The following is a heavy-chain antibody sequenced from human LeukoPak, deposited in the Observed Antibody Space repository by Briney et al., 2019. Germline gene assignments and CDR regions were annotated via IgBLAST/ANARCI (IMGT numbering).Heavy chain of an antibody. CDR2: ISYDGSRK. CDR3: AKDDDYGDYDAFDI. CDR1: GFSFSSYG. J-gene: IGHJ3*02. V-gene: IGHV3-30*18. Sequence: PGRSLRLSCAASGFSFSSYGMHWVRQAPGKGLEWVAVISYDGSRKYYADSVKGRFTISRDNSKNTLYLQMNSLRAEDTAVYYCAKDDDYGDYDAFDIWGQGTMVTVSS. D-gene: IGHD4-17*01.